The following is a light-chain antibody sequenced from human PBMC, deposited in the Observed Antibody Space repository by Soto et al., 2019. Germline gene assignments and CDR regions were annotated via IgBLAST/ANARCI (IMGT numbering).Light chain of an antibody. CDR3: QQYNSFSIT. J-gene: IGKJ4*01. Sequence: DIQMTQSPSTLSASVGDRVTITCRASQSISSWLAWDQQKPGKAPQLLIYDASSLQSGVPSRFSGSGSGTEFTLTISSLQPDDFATYYCQQYNSFSITFGGGTKVEIK. V-gene: IGKV1-5*01. CDR1: QSISSW. CDR2: DAS.